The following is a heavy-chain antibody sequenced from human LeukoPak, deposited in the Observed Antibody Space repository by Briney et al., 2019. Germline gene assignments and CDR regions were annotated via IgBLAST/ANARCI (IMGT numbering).Heavy chain of an antibody. D-gene: IGHD6-19*01. CDR3: ARRTRAVAGNNWFDP. CDR2: INHSGST. J-gene: IGHJ5*02. V-gene: IGHV4-34*01. Sequence: SETLSLTCADYGGSFSGYYWSWIRQPPGKGLEWIGEINHSGSTNYNPSLKSRVAISVDTSKNQFSLKLSSVTAADTAVYYCARRTRAVAGNNWFDPWGQGTLVTVSS. CDR1: GGSFSGYY.